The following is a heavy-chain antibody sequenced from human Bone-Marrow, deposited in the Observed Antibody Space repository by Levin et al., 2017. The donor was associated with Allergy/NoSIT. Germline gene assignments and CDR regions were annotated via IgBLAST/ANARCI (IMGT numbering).Heavy chain of an antibody. D-gene: IGHD4-17*01. J-gene: IGHJ6*02. CDR1: GFSFSSYA. V-gene: IGHV3-23*01. Sequence: GGSLRLSCAASGFSFSSYAMTWVRQAQGKGLEWVSAISVSGIYTYYADSVKGRFTISRDNSKNTVYLQMDSLRAEDTAVYYCGKHYPTVTSSYHCGVDVWCQGTTVTVSS. CDR3: GKHYPTVTSSYHCGVDV. CDR2: ISVSGIYT.